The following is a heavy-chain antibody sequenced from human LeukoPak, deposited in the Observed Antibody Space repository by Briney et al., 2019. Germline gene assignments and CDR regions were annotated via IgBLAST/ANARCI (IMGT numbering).Heavy chain of an antibody. CDR1: GYTFTSYY. J-gene: IGHJ4*02. D-gene: IGHD5-18*01. Sequence: ASVKVSCKASGYTFTSYYMHWVRQAPGQGLERMGIINPSGGSTSYAQKFQGRVTMTRDTSTSTVYMELSSLRSEDTAVYYCAMDTAMGDFDYWGQGTLVTVSS. V-gene: IGHV1-46*03. CDR2: INPSGGST. CDR3: AMDTAMGDFDY.